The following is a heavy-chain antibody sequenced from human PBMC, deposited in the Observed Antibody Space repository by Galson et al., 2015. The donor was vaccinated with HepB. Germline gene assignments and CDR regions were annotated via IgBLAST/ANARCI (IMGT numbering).Heavy chain of an antibody. CDR1: GFTFSSYS. CDR3: ARDGGFDY. Sequence: SLRLSCAASGFTFSSYSMNRVRQAPGKGLEWVANIKQDGSEKYYVDSVKGRFTISRDNAKNSLYLQMNSLRAEDTAVYYCARDGGFDYWGQGTLVTVSS. V-gene: IGHV3-7*03. J-gene: IGHJ4*02. CDR2: IKQDGSEK.